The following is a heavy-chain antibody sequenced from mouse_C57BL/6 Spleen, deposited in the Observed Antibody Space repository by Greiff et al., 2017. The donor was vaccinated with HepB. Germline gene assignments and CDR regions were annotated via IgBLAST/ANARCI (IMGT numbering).Heavy chain of an antibody. J-gene: IGHJ3*01. CDR2: IGPSDSYT. CDR1: GYTFTSYW. CDR3: ARSIDSSASWFAY. D-gene: IGHD3-2*02. Sequence: VQLQQPGAELVKPGASVKLSCKASGYTFTSYWMQWVKQRPGQGLEWIGEIGPSDSYTNYNQKFKGKATLTVDTSSSTAYMPLSRLTSADSAVYDCARSIDSSASWFAYWGQGTLVTVSA. V-gene: IGHV1-50*01.